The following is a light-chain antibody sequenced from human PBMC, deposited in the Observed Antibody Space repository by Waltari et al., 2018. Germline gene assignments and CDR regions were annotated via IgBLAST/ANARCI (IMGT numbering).Light chain of an antibody. V-gene: IGKV2-30*02. CDR1: RSLVHSDGNTY. J-gene: IGKJ1*01. Sequence: DVVMTQSPLSLPVTLGQPASISCRSSRSLVHSDGNTYLTWFQQRPGQSPRRLFYKFSSRDSGVPDRFSGSGSGTDFTLKISKVEAEDVGLYYCMQGTYWPTFGQGTKVEIK. CDR3: MQGTYWPT. CDR2: KFS.